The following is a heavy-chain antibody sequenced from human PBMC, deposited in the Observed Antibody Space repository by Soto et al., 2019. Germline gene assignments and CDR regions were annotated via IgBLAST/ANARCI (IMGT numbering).Heavy chain of an antibody. CDR3: ARPGYGGSLDY. V-gene: IGHV5-51*01. Sequence: GESLKISCKASGYTFTTSWIGWVRQMPGIGLEWMGIIYPSDSDTRYSPSFLGQVTISADKSISTAYLQWNSLKASDTAMYYCARPGYGGSLDYWGQGTLVTVSS. J-gene: IGHJ4*02. CDR1: GYTFTTSW. CDR2: IYPSDSDT. D-gene: IGHD4-17*01.